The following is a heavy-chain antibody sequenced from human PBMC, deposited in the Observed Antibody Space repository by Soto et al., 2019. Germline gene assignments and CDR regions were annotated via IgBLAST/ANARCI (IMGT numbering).Heavy chain of an antibody. CDR1: GITFGSRA. Sequence: EVQLLESGGDLVQPGGSLRLSCVGSGITFGSRAMSWVRQAPGEGLEWVSTTTDTGGDTKYADSVKGRFTISRDNTKSSLFLQMDSLRAEDTAVYYCARAQEIDNFWSLGYYYTMDVWGQGTTVTVSS. J-gene: IGHJ6*02. V-gene: IGHV3-23*01. CDR3: ARAQEIDNFWSLGYYYTMDV. CDR2: TTDTGGDT. D-gene: IGHD3-3*01.